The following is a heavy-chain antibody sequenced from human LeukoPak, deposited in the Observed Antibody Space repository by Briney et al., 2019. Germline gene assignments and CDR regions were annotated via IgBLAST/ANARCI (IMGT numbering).Heavy chain of an antibody. Sequence: SETLSLTCTVSNGAITGYYWGWIRQPPGKGLEWIGHILYSGNTNYNPSLKSRVTISVDTSKNRFSLKLSSVTAADMAVYYCARGYSTSWTYYFDYWGQGALVTVSS. CDR2: ILYSGNT. CDR3: ARGYSTSWTYYFDY. CDR1: NGAITGYY. V-gene: IGHV4-59*12. J-gene: IGHJ4*02. D-gene: IGHD2-2*01.